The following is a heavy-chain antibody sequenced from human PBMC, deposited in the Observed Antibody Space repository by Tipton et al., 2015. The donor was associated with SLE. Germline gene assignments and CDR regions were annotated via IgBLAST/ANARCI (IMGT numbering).Heavy chain of an antibody. D-gene: IGHD1-1*01. Sequence: LRLSCTVSGGSISSYYWSWIRQPPGKGLEWIGYIYYSGSTNYNPSLKSRVTTSVDTSKNQFSLKLSSVTAADTAVYYCARAGRAWNLFDYWGQGTLVTVSS. J-gene: IGHJ4*02. CDR3: ARAGRAWNLFDY. CDR2: IYYSGST. CDR1: GGSISSYY. V-gene: IGHV4-59*01.